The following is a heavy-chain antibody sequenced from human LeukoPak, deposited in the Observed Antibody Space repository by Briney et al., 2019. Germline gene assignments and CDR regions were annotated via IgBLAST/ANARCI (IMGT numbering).Heavy chain of an antibody. J-gene: IGHJ6*03. Sequence: SETLSLTCTVSGGSISSYYWSWIRQPPGKGLGWIGYIYYSGSTYYNPSLKSRVTISVDTSRNQFSLKLSSVTAADTAVYYCARVLVVVPAAMREYYYYMDVWGKGTTVTVSS. D-gene: IGHD2-2*01. CDR2: IYYSGST. CDR3: ARVLVVVPAAMREYYYYMDV. V-gene: IGHV4-59*01. CDR1: GGSISSYY.